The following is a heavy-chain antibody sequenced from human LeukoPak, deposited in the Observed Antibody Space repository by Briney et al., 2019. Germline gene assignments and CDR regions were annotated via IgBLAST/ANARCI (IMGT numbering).Heavy chain of an antibody. D-gene: IGHD3-9*01. CDR1: GFTFSSNY. J-gene: IGHJ4*02. V-gene: IGHV3-66*01. CDR2: FSSGGST. CDR3: ARLIVTGRYFDQ. Sequence: GGSLRLSCAASGFTFSSNYMSWVRQAPGKGLEWVSVFSSGGSTYYADSVKGRFTISRDNSKNTLYLQMNSLRAEDTAVYYCARLIVTGRYFDQWGQGTLVTVSS.